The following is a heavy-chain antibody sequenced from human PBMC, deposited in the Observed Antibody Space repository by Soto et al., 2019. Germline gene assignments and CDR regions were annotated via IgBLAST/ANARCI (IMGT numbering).Heavy chain of an antibody. V-gene: IGHV3-74*01. J-gene: IGHJ1*01. CDR2: VNGMGGLT. CDR3: ARGALLQH. Sequence: GGSLRLSCAASGFTFSTYWMHWVRQAPGKGLMWVSRVNGMGGLTTYGDSVKGRFTISRDNAKNTVYLQMNSLRVEDTAIYFCARGALLQHWGPGTLVTVSS. CDR1: GFTFSTYW.